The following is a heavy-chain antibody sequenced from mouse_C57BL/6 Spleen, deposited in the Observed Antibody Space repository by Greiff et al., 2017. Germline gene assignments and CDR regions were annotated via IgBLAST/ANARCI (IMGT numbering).Heavy chain of an antibody. CDR2: FYPGSGSI. V-gene: IGHV1-62-2*01. CDR1: GYTFTEYT. J-gene: IGHJ2*01. CDR3: ARHEEEAYYGYDVGYYFDY. Sequence: QVQLQQSGAELVKPGASVKLSCKASGYTFTEYTIHWVKQRSGQGLEWIGWFYPGSGSIKYNEKFKDKATLTADKSSSTVYMELSRLTSEDSAVYFCARHEEEAYYGYDVGYYFDYWGQGTTLTVSS. D-gene: IGHD2-9*01.